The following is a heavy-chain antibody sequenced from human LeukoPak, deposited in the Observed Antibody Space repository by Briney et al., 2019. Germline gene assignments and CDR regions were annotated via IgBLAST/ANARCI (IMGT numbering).Heavy chain of an antibody. Sequence: GGSLRLSCVASGFTFSSYWMSWVRQAPGKGLEWVANINQDGSEKYDVDSAKGRFTISRDNAKNSLYLQMNSLRVEDTAVYYCARDVGAVLGEVYFDYWGQGTLVTVSS. J-gene: IGHJ4*02. V-gene: IGHV3-7*01. D-gene: IGHD3-16*01. CDR1: GFTFSSYW. CDR2: INQDGSEK. CDR3: ARDVGAVLGEVYFDY.